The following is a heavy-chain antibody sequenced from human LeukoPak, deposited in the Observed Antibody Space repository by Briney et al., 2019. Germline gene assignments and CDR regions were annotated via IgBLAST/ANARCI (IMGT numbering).Heavy chain of an antibody. CDR2: INPSGGST. CDR3: ARGIRVRQPALARHWFDP. CDR1: GYTFTSYY. D-gene: IGHD1-14*01. J-gene: IGHJ5*02. Sequence: ASVKVSCKASGYTFTSYYMHWVRQAPGQGLEWMGIINPSGGSTSYAQKFQGRVTMTRVTSVNTVYMELSNLRSDDTAMYYCARGIRVRQPALARHWFDPWGQGALVTVSS. V-gene: IGHV1-46*01.